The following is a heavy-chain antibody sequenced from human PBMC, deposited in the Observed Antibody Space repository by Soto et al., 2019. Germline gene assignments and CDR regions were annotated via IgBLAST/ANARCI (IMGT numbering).Heavy chain of an antibody. Sequence: GGSLRLSCAASGFTFSSYAMSWVRQAPGKGLEWVSAISGSGGSTYYADSVKGRFTIPRDNSKNTLYLQMNSLRAEDTAVYYCSKVGGYDFPSLDYWGQGPLVTVSS. J-gene: IGHJ4*02. CDR2: ISGSGGST. D-gene: IGHD5-12*01. CDR3: SKVGGYDFPSLDY. CDR1: GFTFSSYA. V-gene: IGHV3-23*01.